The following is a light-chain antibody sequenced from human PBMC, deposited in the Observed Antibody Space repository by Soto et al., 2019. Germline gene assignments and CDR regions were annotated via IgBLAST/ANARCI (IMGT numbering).Light chain of an antibody. CDR3: QQYNSYART. V-gene: IGKV1-5*01. Sequence: DIQMTQSPSTLSASVGDRVTITCRASQSISSWLAWYQQKPGKAPKLLIYDASSLESGVPSRFSGSGSGTEFTLTISSLQHDDFATYYCQQYNSYARTFGQGNKVAIK. CDR1: QSISSW. CDR2: DAS. J-gene: IGKJ1*01.